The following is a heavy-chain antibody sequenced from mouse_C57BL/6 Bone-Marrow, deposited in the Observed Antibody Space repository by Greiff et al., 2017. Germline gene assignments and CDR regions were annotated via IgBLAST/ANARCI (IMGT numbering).Heavy chain of an antibody. CDR3: EREDGGFYAIDY. CDR1: GFTFSDYY. D-gene: IGHD1-1*02. J-gene: IGHJ4*01. Sequence: EVKLVESEGGLVQPGSSMKLSCTASGFTFSDYYMAWVRQVPDKGLEWVANITYDGSSNYYLDSLKSRFIISRDNAKNNLYQQMSSLKSEDTDTYDCEREDGGFYAIDYWGQGTSVTVSS. V-gene: IGHV5-16*01. CDR2: ITYDGSSN.